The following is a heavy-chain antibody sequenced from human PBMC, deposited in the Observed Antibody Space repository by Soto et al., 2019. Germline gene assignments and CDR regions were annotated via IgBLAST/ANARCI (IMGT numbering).Heavy chain of an antibody. CDR1: GYSFTTYW. D-gene: IGHD2-15*01. CDR2: IDPSDSYT. J-gene: IGHJ4*02. Sequence: GESLKISCKGSGYSFTTYWISWVRQMPGKGLEWMGRIDPSDSYTNYSPSFQGHVTISADKSIKTAYLQWSSLQAAETAMYQSARFDIGAHDRWGWGRLVIVSS. V-gene: IGHV5-10-1*01. CDR3: ARFDIGAHDR.